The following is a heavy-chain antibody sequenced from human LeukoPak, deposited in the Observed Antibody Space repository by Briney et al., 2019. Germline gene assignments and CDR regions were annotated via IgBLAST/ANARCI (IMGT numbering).Heavy chain of an antibody. J-gene: IGHJ3*02. V-gene: IGHV4-38-2*02. D-gene: IGHD2-21*02. Sequence: SETLSLTRTVSGYSISSGYYWGWIRQPPGKGLKWFGSIYHSGSTYYNPSLKSRVTISVDTSKNQFSLKLSSVTAADTAVYYCARVGEWHIVVVTAIDDAFDIWGQGTMVTVSS. CDR2: IYHSGST. CDR3: ARVGEWHIVVVTAIDDAFDI. CDR1: GYSISSGYY.